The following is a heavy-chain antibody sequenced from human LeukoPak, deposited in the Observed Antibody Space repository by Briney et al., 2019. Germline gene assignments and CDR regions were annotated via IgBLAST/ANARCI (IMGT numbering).Heavy chain of an antibody. V-gene: IGHV1-69*04. J-gene: IGHJ4*02. CDR3: ARDTQYGDYLFDY. Sequence: ASVKVSCKASGGTFSSYAIIWVRQAPGQGLEWMGRIIPILGIANYAQKFQGRVTMTTDTSTSTAYMELRSLRSDDTAVYYCARDTQYGDYLFDYWGQGTLVTVSS. CDR2: IIPILGIA. D-gene: IGHD4-17*01. CDR1: GGTFSSYA.